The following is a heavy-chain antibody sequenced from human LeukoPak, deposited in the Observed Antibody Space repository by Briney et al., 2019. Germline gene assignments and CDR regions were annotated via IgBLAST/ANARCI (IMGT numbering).Heavy chain of an antibody. V-gene: IGHV3-74*01. J-gene: IGHJ4*02. CDR1: GFTFSSYW. Sequence: GGSLRLSCAASGFTFSSYWMHWVRQAPGKGLVWVSRVNSDGSSTSYADSVKGRFTISRDNAKNTLYLQMNSLRAEDTAVYYCARNPRYSSGWYSDYWGQGTLVTVSS. CDR3: ARNPRYSSGWYSDY. D-gene: IGHD6-19*01. CDR2: VNSDGSST.